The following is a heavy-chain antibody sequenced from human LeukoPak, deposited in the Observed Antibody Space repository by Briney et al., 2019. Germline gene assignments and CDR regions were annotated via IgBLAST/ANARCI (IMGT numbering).Heavy chain of an antibody. D-gene: IGHD6-19*01. CDR2: ISGSGGRT. J-gene: IGHJ3*02. V-gene: IGHV3-23*01. CDR1: GFTFCSYA. CDR3: ARTTGWLVYDAFDI. Sequence: PGASLRLSCAASGFTFCSYAMSWVRPAPGKRVEWVSAISGSGGRTYCADSVKGRFTISRDNSKNTLYLQMNSLRAEDTAVYYCARTTGWLVYDAFDIWGQGTMVTVSS.